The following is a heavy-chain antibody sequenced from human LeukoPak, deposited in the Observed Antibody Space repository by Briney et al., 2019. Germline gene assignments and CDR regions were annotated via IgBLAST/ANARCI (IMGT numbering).Heavy chain of an antibody. Sequence: GGSLRLSCAASGFTFSSYAMSWVRQAPGKGLEWVSAISGSGGSTYYADSVKGRFTISRDNSKNTLYLQMNSLRAEDTAVYYCANKTLPNSTGWYSLDYWGQGTLVTVSS. V-gene: IGHV3-23*01. CDR1: GFTFSSYA. D-gene: IGHD6-19*01. CDR3: ANKTLPNSTGWYSLDY. CDR2: ISGSGGST. J-gene: IGHJ4*02.